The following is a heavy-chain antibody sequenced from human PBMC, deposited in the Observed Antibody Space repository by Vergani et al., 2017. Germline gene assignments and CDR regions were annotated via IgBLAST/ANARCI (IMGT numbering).Heavy chain of an antibody. CDR2: INAGNGNT. D-gene: IGHD4-11*01. CDR1: GYTFTSYA. Sequence: QVQLVQSGAEVKKPGASVKVSCKASGYTFTSYAMHWVRQAPGQRLEWMGWINAGNGNTKYSQKFQGRVTITRDTSASTAYMELRSLRSDDTAVYYCARTADDYHFDYWGQGTLVTVSS. CDR3: ARTADDYHFDY. V-gene: IGHV1-3*01. J-gene: IGHJ4*02.